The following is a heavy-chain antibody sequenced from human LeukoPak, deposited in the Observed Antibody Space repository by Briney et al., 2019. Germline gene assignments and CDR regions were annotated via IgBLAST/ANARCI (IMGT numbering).Heavy chain of an antibody. V-gene: IGHV3-20*04. D-gene: IGHD3-22*01. Sequence: GRSLRLSCAASGFTFDDYGMSWVRQAPGKGLGRVSGINWNGGSTGYADSVKGRFTISRDNAKNSLYLQMNSLRAEDTALYSCARVHMTYYYYSSGEFDYWGQGTLVTVSS. CDR1: GFTFDDYG. CDR2: INWNGGST. J-gene: IGHJ4*02. CDR3: ARVHMTYYYYSSGEFDY.